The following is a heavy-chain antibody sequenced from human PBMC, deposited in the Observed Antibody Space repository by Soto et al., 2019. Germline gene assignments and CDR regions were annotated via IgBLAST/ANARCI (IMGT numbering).Heavy chain of an antibody. CDR1: VDSVSSYY. J-gene: IGHJ5*02. V-gene: IGHV4-59*08. D-gene: IGHD6-13*01. Sequence: SETLSLTCTVSVDSVSSYYWNWIRQPAGKRLEWIGRVSYTGSTFYNPSLQNRVTLSVDTSKNQFSLNLTSVTAADTAVYYCARGVPAAGTDWFDPWGQGTLVTVSS. CDR2: VSYTGST. CDR3: ARGVPAAGTDWFDP.